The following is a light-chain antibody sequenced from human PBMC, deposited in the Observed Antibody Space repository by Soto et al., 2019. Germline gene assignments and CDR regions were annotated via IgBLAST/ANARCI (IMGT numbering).Light chain of an antibody. V-gene: IGKV3-20*01. Sequence: EIVLTQSPGTLSLSPGERATLSCRASQSVSSSYLAWYQQKPGQAPRLLIYGASSRATGIPDRFSGSGSGTDFTLTISRLEPEDFAVYYCQQYGSSRITFSQGTRLEIK. CDR3: QQYGSSRIT. J-gene: IGKJ5*01. CDR1: QSVSSSY. CDR2: GAS.